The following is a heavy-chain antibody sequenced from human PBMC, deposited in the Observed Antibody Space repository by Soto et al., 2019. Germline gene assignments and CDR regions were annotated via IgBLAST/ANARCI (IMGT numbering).Heavy chain of an antibody. Sequence: QVQLQESGPGLVKPSQTLSLTCTVSGGSVSSGGYYWSWLRQPPGKGLEWIGYIFPGGNSYYNASLESRATISVDRSKNQFSLRLDSVTAADTAVYFCARGRSAGYYKRNWFDPWGQGTLVTVSS. D-gene: IGHD3-9*01. CDR2: IFPGGNS. CDR3: ARGRSAGYYKRNWFDP. V-gene: IGHV4-31*03. CDR1: GGSVSSGGYY. J-gene: IGHJ5*02.